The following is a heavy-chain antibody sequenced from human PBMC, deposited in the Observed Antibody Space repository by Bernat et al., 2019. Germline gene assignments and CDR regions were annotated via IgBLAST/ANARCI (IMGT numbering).Heavy chain of an antibody. CDR1: GFTFDDYA. D-gene: IGHD3-3*01. CDR3: AKDIRDFWSGYGGDNWFDP. J-gene: IGHJ5*02. CDR2: ISGDGGST. Sequence: EVQLVESGGGVVQPGGSLRLSCAASGFTFDDYAMHWVRQAPGKGLEWVSLISGDGGSTSYADSVKGRFTISRDNSKNSLYLQMNSLRTEDTALYYCAKDIRDFWSGYGGDNWFDPWGQGTLVTVSS. V-gene: IGHV3-43*02.